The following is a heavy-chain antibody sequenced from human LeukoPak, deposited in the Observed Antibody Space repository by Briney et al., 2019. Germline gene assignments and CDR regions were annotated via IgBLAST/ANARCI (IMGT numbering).Heavy chain of an antibody. CDR3: GSRWFD. V-gene: IGHV3-48*01. Sequence: GGSLRLSCAASEFPFGTSGMNWFRQAPGKGLEWVSFIGSSSAPIYYADSVKGRFTISRDNVKNSLFLQMNSLRVDDTAIYYCGSRWFDWGQGTLVTVSS. J-gene: IGHJ4*02. CDR2: IGSSSAPI. CDR1: EFPFGTSG. D-gene: IGHD4-23*01.